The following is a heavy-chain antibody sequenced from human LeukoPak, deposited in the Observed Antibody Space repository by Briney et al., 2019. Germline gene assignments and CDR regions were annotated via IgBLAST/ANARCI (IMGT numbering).Heavy chain of an antibody. CDR3: ATYDSGAYFNY. CDR2: MYYSGTT. D-gene: IGHD3-22*01. Sequence: SETLSPTCTVSGGSISSSRYYWGWIRQPPGKGLEWIGSMYYSGTTYYNPSLKSRVTISVDTSKNQFSLKLSSVTAADTAVYYCATYDSGAYFNYWGQGTLVTVSS. CDR1: GGSISSSRYY. V-gene: IGHV4-39*01. J-gene: IGHJ4*02.